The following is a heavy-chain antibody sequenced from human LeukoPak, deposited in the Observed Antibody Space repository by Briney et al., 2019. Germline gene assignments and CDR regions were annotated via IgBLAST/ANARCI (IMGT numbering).Heavy chain of an antibody. V-gene: IGHV4-34*01. D-gene: IGHD6-19*01. Sequence: PSETLSLTCGVSGVPFSNYYWSWVRQSPTQGLEWIGEINHSGYTNYNPSLKSRVTMSIETSKNQFSLKLTSVTAADAGVYYCTRAVAGHPDWGQGTLVTVSS. CDR1: GVPFSNYY. CDR2: INHSGYT. CDR3: TRAVAGHPD. J-gene: IGHJ4*02.